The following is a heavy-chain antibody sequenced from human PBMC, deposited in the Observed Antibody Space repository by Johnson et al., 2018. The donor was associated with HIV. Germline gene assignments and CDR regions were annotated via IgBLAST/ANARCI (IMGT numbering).Heavy chain of an antibody. CDR1: GFTFSSYG. J-gene: IGHJ3*02. Sequence: QVQLVESGGGVVQPGGSLRLSCAASGFTFSSYGMHWVRQAPGKGLEWVAVIWYDGSNKYYADSVKGRFTISRDNAKNSLYLQMNSLRAEDTALYYCARDLYYGSGSSVAFDIWGQGTMVTVSS. CDR2: IWYDGSNK. CDR3: ARDLYYGSGSSVAFDI. D-gene: IGHD3-10*01. V-gene: IGHV3-33*01.